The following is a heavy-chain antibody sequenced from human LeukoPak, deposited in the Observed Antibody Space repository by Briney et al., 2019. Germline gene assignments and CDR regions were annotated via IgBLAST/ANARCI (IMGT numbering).Heavy chain of an antibody. D-gene: IGHD3-22*01. Sequence: GGSLRLSCEACGFTFSSHAMSWVRQAPGKGPEWVSTVSDSGDRTYYIDPVKGRFTISRDNSKSTLFLQMNSLRVEDTAVYYCVKRGDYDSGGRAHFHYWGQGTLVTVSS. CDR2: VSDSGDRT. CDR1: GFTFSSHA. CDR3: VKRGDYDSGGRAHFHY. J-gene: IGHJ4*02. V-gene: IGHV3-23*01.